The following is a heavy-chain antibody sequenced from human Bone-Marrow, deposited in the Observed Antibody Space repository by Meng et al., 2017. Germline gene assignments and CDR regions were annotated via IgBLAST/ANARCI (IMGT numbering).Heavy chain of an antibody. D-gene: IGHD2-15*01. CDR3: ARVWVNGGSYLLDY. V-gene: IGHV1-69*13. CDR1: GGTFSSYA. J-gene: IGHJ4*02. CDR2: IIPIFGTA. Sequence: SVQVSCRASGGTFSSYAISWVRQAPGQGLEWMGGIIPIFGTANYAQKFQGRVTITADESTSTAYMELSSLRSEDTAVYYCARVWVNGGSYLLDYWGQGTLVTVSS.